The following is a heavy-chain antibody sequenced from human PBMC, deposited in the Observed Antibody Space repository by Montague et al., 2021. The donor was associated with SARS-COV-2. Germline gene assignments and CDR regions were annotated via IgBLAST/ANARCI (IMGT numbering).Heavy chain of an antibody. CDR2: VYINWNT. CDR1: GASVRTDN. J-gene: IGHJ1*01. D-gene: IGHD2-15*01. CDR3: ARAGADYSFACYHEMEV. Sequence: SETLSLTCTVSGASVRTDNWSWIRHPPAKKLEWMFLVYINWNTNYNPSSKSRVTMSLDTSKNHFSLNLSSMTAADTAVYYCARAGADYSFACYHEMEVWGQGILVTVSS. V-gene: IGHV4-4*07.